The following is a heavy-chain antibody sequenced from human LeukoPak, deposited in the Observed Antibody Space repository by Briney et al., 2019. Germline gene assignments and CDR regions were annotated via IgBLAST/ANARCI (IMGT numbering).Heavy chain of an antibody. CDR1: GGSISSSSYY. CDR2: VYYSGSA. D-gene: IGHD3-10*01. Sequence: NPSETLSLTCTVSGGSISSSSYYWSWIRQPPGKGLERIGNVYYSGSANYNPSLESRLTISVDTSKNQFSLKLRSVTAADTAVYYCARDQAMVRGEGFDYWGQGTLVTVSS. V-gene: IGHV4-61*01. J-gene: IGHJ4*02. CDR3: ARDQAMVRGEGFDY.